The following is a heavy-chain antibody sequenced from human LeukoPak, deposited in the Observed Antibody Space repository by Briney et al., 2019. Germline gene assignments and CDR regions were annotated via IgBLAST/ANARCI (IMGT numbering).Heavy chain of an antibody. J-gene: IGHJ4*02. CDR1: GYTFTGYY. V-gene: IGHV1-2*02. CDR3: ARGSSWIQLWSLDY. CDR2: INPNSGGT. D-gene: IGHD5-18*01. Sequence: ASVKVSCKASGYTFTGYYMHWVRQAPGQGVEWMGWINPNSGGTNYAQKFQGRVTMTRDTSISTAYMELSRLRSDDTAVYYCARGSSWIQLWSLDYWGQGTLVTVSS.